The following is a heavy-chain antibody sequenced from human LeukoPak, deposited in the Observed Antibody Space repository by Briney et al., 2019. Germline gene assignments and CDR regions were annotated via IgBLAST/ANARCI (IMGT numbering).Heavy chain of an antibody. CDR3: ARDRLKSYEAFDY. Sequence: GGSLRLSCAVSGFTFSSYGMHWVRQAPGKGLEWVAVIWYDGSNKYYADSVKGRFTISRDNSKNTLYLQMNSLRAEDTAVYYCARDRLKSYEAFDYWGQGTLVTVSS. D-gene: IGHD3-3*01. J-gene: IGHJ4*02. V-gene: IGHV3-33*01. CDR1: GFTFSSYG. CDR2: IWYDGSNK.